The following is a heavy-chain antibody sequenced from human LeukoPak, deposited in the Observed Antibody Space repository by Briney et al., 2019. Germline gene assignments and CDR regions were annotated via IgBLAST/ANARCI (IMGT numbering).Heavy chain of an antibody. J-gene: IGHJ6*03. CDR3: ARTVSGRYDFWSGYTESGYYYYMDV. D-gene: IGHD3-3*01. CDR2: IYHSGST. Sequence: PSETLSLTRTVSGGSISGYYWSWIRQPPGKGLEWSGYIYHSGSTYYNPSLKSRVNISVDRAKNQFSLKLSSVTAADTAVYYCARTVSGRYDFWSGYTESGYYYYMDVWGKGTTVTVSS. V-gene: IGHV4-59*12. CDR1: GGSISGYY.